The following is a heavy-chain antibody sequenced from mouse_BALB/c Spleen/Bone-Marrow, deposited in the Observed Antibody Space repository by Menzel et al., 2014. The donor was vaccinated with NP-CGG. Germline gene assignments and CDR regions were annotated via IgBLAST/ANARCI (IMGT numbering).Heavy chain of an antibody. Sequence: VQLQQSGTELVMPGASVKMSCKASGYAFXDRWIHWVKQRPGQGLEWIGAIDTSDSYTNYNQKFKGKATLTVDESSSTAYIHLSSLTSEDSAVYYCARGGDDFSLDYWGQRTSVTVSS. CDR2: IDTSDSYT. V-gene: IGHV1-69*01. CDR3: ARGGDDFSLDY. J-gene: IGHJ4*01. D-gene: IGHD2-4*01. CDR1: GYAFXDRW.